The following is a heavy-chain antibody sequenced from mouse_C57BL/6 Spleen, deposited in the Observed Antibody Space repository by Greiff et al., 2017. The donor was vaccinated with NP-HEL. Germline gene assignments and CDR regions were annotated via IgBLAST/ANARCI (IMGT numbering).Heavy chain of an antibody. V-gene: IGHV1-76*01. CDR1: GYTFTDYY. D-gene: IGHD3-3*01. Sequence: QVQLQQSGAELVRPGASVKLSCKASGYTFTDYYINWVKQRPGQGLEWIARIYPGSGNTYYNEKFKGKATLTAEKSSSTAYMQLSSLTSEDSAVYFCAREGNLFDYWGQGTTLTVSS. J-gene: IGHJ2*01. CDR3: AREGNLFDY. CDR2: IYPGSGNT.